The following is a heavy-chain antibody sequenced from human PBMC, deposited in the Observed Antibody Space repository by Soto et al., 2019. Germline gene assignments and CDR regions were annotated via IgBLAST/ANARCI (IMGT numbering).Heavy chain of an antibody. CDR2: IGGSGGST. CDR1: GFTFSSYA. V-gene: IGHV3-23*01. CDR3: AKAIDSSWYPVSLNSDFDY. D-gene: IGHD6-13*01. J-gene: IGHJ4*02. Sequence: GGSLRLSCAASGFTFSSYAMSWVRQAPGKGLEWVSAIGGSGGSTYYADSVKGRFTISRDNSKNTLYLQMNSLRAEDTAVYYCAKAIDSSWYPVSLNSDFDYWGQGTLVTVSS.